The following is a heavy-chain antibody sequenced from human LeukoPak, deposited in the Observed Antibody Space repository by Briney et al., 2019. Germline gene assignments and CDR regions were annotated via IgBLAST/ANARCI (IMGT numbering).Heavy chain of an antibody. CDR3: ARRHLRGNTLRGGHHLDP. CDR1: GFTFNSHG. CDR2: ISDDGLT. Sequence: GTSLRLSCSTSGFTFNSHGFHWVRQAPGKGLEWVAAISDDGLTFYIDSVKGRFTISRDDSKNAVSLQMTSLRSEDTAMYYCARRHLRGNTLRGGHHLDPWGLGTLVAVSS. D-gene: IGHD1-14*01. J-gene: IGHJ5*02. V-gene: IGHV3-30*03.